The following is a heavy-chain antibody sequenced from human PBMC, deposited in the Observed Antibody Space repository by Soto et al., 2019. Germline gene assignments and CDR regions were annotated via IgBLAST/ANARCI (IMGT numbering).Heavy chain of an antibody. V-gene: IGHV4-31*01. J-gene: IGHJ5*02. D-gene: IGHD3-9*01. CDR1: GGSISSGDYY. Sequence: SETLSLTCTVSGGSISSGDYYWSWIRQHPGKGLEWIGYIYYSGSAYYNPSLKSQVTISVDTSKNQFSLKLSSVTAADTAVYYCARDLTGYFNFDPWGQGTLVTVSS. CDR3: ARDLTGYFNFDP. CDR2: IYYSGSA.